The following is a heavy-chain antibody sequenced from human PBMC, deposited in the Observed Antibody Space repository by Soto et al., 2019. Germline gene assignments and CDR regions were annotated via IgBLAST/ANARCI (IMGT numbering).Heavy chain of an antibody. CDR3: ARDGAVAGNINFDY. Sequence: QVQLVQSGAEVKKPGASVKVSCKASGYTFTNYAIHWVRQGPGQRLEWMGWINTGNGKTKYSQKFQGRVTISRDTSASTAYMVLSSLRSEDTAVYYCARDGAVAGNINFDYWGQGTLVTVSS. CDR1: GYTFTNYA. CDR2: INTGNGKT. D-gene: IGHD6-19*01. V-gene: IGHV1-3*04. J-gene: IGHJ4*02.